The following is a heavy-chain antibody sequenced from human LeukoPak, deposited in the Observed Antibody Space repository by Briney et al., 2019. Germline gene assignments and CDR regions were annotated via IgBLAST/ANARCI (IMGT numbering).Heavy chain of an antibody. J-gene: IGHJ6*02. CDR1: GGSISSGDDY. CDR2: TFSSGGT. V-gene: IGHV4-30-4*01. CDR3: ARGLGSGRYYYYYYGVDV. D-gene: IGHD3-10*01. Sequence: SETLSLTCTVSGGSISSGDDYWSWIRQPPGKGLEWIGNTFSSGGTHRNPSLKSRVTISLDTPKNQFSLRLSCVTAADTAVYYCARGLGSGRYYYYYYGVDVWGQGTTVTVSS.